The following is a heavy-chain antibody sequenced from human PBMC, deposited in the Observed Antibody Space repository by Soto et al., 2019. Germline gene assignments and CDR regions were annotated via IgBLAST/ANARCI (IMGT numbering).Heavy chain of an antibody. J-gene: IGHJ6*04. CDR2: INPSGGST. D-gene: IGHD3-3*01. V-gene: IGHV1-46*01. CDR3: ARDPITIFGVDQKTTYGMDV. CDR1: GYTFTSYY. Sequence: GASVKVSCKASGYTFTSYYMHWVRQAPGQGLEWMGIINPSGGSTSYAQKFQGRVTMTRDTSTSTVYMELSSLRSEDTAVYYCARDPITIFGVDQKTTYGMDVWGKGTTVTVSS.